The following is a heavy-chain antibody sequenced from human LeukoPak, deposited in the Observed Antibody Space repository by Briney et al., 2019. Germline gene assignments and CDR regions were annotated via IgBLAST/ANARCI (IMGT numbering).Heavy chain of an antibody. CDR1: GFTFSNYA. Sequence: PGGSLRLSCAASGFTFSNYAMHWVRQAPGKGLEWVAVISYDGSKKYYADSVKGRFTISRDNSKNTVNLQMNSLRPEDTAVYYCAKDYEAYCGGDCYSFFDYWGQGTLVTVSS. CDR2: ISYDGSKK. CDR3: AKDYEAYCGGDCYSFFDY. D-gene: IGHD2-21*02. V-gene: IGHV3-30*04. J-gene: IGHJ4*02.